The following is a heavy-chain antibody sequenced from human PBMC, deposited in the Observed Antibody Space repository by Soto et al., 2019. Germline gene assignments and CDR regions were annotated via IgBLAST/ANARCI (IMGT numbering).Heavy chain of an antibody. CDR2: ISGYNGNT. Sequence: QVQLVQSGAEVKKPGASVKVSCKASGYIFTSYGIIWVRQAPGQGLEWMGWISGYNGNTSYAQKFQGRVTMTTDTSTSTAYMELRSLRSDDTAVYYCARGRSGSSWSDYYYYHYMDVWGKGTTVTVSS. J-gene: IGHJ6*03. V-gene: IGHV1-18*01. D-gene: IGHD6-13*01. CDR1: GYIFTSYG. CDR3: ARGRSGSSWSDYYYYHYMDV.